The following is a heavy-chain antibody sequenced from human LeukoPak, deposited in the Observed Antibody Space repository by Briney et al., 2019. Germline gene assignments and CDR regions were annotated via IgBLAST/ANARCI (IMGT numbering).Heavy chain of an antibody. CDR2: IRYDGSNK. CDR1: GFTFSSYG. D-gene: IGHD6-13*01. CDR3: AKDLRGRYSSSWYYFDY. J-gene: IGHJ4*02. Sequence: GGSLRLSCAASGFTFSSYGMHWVRQAPGKGLEWVAFIRYDGSNKYYADSVKGGFTISRDNSKNTLYLQMNSLRAEDTAVYYCAKDLRGRYSSSWYYFDYWGQGTLVTVSS. V-gene: IGHV3-30*02.